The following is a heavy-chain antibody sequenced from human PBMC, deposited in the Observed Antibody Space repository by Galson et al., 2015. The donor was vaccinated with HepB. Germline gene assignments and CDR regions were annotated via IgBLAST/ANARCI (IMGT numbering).Heavy chain of an antibody. CDR3: ARDGVKTEAADNYYYYGMDV. J-gene: IGHJ6*02. D-gene: IGHD6-13*01. CDR1: GFTFSSYW. V-gene: IGHV3-74*01. Sequence: SLRLSCAASGFTFSSYWKHWVRQAPGKGLVWVSRINSDGSSTSYADSVKGRFTISRDNAKNTLYLQMNSLRAEDTAVYYCARDGVKTEAADNYYYYGMDVWGQGTTVTVSS. CDR2: INSDGSST.